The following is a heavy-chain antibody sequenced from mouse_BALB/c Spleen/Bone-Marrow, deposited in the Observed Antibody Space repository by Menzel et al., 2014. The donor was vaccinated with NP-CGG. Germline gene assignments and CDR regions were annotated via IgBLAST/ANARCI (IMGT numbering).Heavy chain of an antibody. Sequence: EVQRVESGGDLVKPGGSLKLSCAASGFTFSSYGMSWVRQTPDKRLEWVATISSGGSYTYYPDSVKGRFTISRDNAKNTLYLQMSSLKSEDTAMYYCARQGPYGNYGGFAYWGQETLVTVSA. V-gene: IGHV5-6*01. D-gene: IGHD2-10*02. CDR2: ISSGGSYT. CDR3: ARQGPYGNYGGFAY. CDR1: GFTFSSYG. J-gene: IGHJ3*01.